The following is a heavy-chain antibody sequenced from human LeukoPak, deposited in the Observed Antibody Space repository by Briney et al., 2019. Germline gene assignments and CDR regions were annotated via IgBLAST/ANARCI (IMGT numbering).Heavy chain of an antibody. D-gene: IGHD5-18*01. J-gene: IGHJ4*02. CDR3: AKGAGYSYGFCKDY. CDR1: GFTFSSYA. V-gene: IGHV3-23*01. Sequence: GGSLRLSCAASGFTFSSYAMSWVRQPPGKGLEWVSAISGSGGTTYSADSVKGRFTISRDNSKNTLYLQMNSLRAQDTAVYYCAKGAGYSYGFCKDYWGQGTLVTVSS. CDR2: ISGSGGTT.